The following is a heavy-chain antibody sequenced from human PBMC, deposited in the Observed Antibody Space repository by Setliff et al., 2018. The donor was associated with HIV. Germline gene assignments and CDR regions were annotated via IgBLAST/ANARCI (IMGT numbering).Heavy chain of an antibody. D-gene: IGHD5-12*01. CDR1: GGTFSAYG. Sequence: SVKVSCKASGGTFSAYGITWVRQAPGQGLEWMGGIIPIFGIEKYAQKFRGRVTIAADDSTNTAYMELSSLTSEDTAVYYCARGLTARSAYDGPGADYYFYYMDVWGKGTTVTVSS. CDR3: ARGLTARSAYDGPGADYYFYYMDV. V-gene: IGHV1-69*13. J-gene: IGHJ6*03. CDR2: IIPIFGIE.